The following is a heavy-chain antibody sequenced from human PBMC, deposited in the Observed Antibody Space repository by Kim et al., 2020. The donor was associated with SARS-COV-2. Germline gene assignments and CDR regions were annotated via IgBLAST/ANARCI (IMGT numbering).Heavy chain of an antibody. CDR3: AKTVSVWLLRSSDHYGV. V-gene: IGHV3-30*18. CDR2: ISHRGTLE. CDR1: GFTFSDFG. Sequence: GGSLRLSCAGSGFTFSDFGIHWVRQAPGKGLEWVAVISHRGTLENYADSVRGRFTVSRDSSQNTVYLQMSSLRPEDTAVYYCAKTVSVWLLRSSDHYGV. J-gene: IGHJ6*01. D-gene: IGHD3-3*01.